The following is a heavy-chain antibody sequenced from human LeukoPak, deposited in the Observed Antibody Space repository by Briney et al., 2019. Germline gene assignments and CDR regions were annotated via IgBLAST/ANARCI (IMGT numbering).Heavy chain of an antibody. Sequence: SVKVSCKASGGTFSSYAISWVRPAPGQGLEWMGGIIPIFGTANYAQKFQGRVTITADESTSTAYMELSSLRSEDTAVYYCARMYSSSWYVNYFDYWGQGTLVTVSS. J-gene: IGHJ4*02. V-gene: IGHV1-69*13. CDR2: IIPIFGTA. D-gene: IGHD6-13*01. CDR3: ARMYSSSWYVNYFDY. CDR1: GGTFSSYA.